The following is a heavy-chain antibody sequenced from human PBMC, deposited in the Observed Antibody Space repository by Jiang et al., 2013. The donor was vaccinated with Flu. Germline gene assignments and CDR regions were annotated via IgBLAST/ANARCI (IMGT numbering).Heavy chain of an antibody. CDR3: ARSAGYPGFFDY. CDR1: GYTFTSFD. Sequence: SGAEVKKPGASVKVSCKTSGYTFTSFDIHWVRQATGQGLEWMGWMNRKSGRTGYAQKFQGRVTLTKNTSISTAYMELSSLRSEDTAIYFCARSAGYPGFFDYWGQGTLVTVSS. D-gene: IGHD5-12*01. CDR2: MNRKSGRT. J-gene: IGHJ4*02. V-gene: IGHV1-8*01.